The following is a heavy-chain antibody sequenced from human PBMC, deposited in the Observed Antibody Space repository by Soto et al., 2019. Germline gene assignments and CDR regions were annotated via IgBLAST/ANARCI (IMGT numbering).Heavy chain of an antibody. CDR1: GFTFSSYA. CDR3: ANFDWHRFIL. Sequence: GGSLRLSCAASGFTFSSYAMSWVRQAPGKGLEWVSAISGSGGSTHYADSVKGRFTISRDNSKNTLYLQMNSLRAEDTAVYYCANFDWHRFILWGQGTLVTVSS. CDR2: ISGSGGST. J-gene: IGHJ5*02. D-gene: IGHD3-9*01. V-gene: IGHV3-23*01.